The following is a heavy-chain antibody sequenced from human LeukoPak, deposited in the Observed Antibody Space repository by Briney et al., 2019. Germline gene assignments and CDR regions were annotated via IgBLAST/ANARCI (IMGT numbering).Heavy chain of an antibody. V-gene: IGHV4-59*01. CDR3: ARDGGGFDY. Sequence: SETLSLTCTVSGGSISSYYWSWIRQPPGKGLEWIGYIYYSGSTNYNPSPKSRVTISVDTSKNQFSLKLSSVTAADTAVYYRARDGGGFDYWGQGTLVTVSS. CDR1: GGSISSYY. D-gene: IGHD3-16*01. J-gene: IGHJ4*02. CDR2: IYYSGST.